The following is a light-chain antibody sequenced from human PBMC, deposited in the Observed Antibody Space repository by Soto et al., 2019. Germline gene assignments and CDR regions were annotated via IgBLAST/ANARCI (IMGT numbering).Light chain of an antibody. CDR3: QSYDSSLSAWV. Sequence: QSVLTQPPSVSGAPGQRVTISCTGSSSNIGAGFDVHWYQQLPGTAPKFLIYANSNRPSGVPERFSGSKSGASASLAITGLQAEDEADYYCQSYDSSLSAWVFGGGTQLTVL. CDR1: SSNIGAGFD. V-gene: IGLV1-40*01. CDR2: ANS. J-gene: IGLJ3*02.